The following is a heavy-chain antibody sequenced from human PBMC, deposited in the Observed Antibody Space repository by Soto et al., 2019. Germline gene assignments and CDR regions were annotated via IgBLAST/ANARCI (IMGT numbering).Heavy chain of an antibody. V-gene: IGHV3-43*01. Sequence: EVQLVESGGVVVQPGGSLRLSCAASGFTFDDYTMHWVRQAPGKGLEWVSLISWDGGSTYYADSVKGRFTISRDNSKNSLYLQMNSLRTEDTALYYCAKAVGMAYYFDYWGQGTLVTVSS. J-gene: IGHJ4*02. CDR2: ISWDGGST. D-gene: IGHD2-2*01. CDR3: AKAVGMAYYFDY. CDR1: GFTFDDYT.